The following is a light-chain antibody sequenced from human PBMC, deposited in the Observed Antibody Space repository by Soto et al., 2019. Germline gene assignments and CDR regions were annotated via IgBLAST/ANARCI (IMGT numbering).Light chain of an antibody. V-gene: IGKV1-9*01. CDR1: QGIAGS. CDR2: AES. CDR3: QQVKSYPRT. J-gene: IGKJ4*01. Sequence: DIQLTQSPSFLSASVGDRVTITCRASQGIAGSLAWYQQKPGKPPKLLIYAESTLQSGVPSRFSGSGSGTRGTLTISSLQPDDFATYYCQQVKSYPRTFGGGTRVEIK.